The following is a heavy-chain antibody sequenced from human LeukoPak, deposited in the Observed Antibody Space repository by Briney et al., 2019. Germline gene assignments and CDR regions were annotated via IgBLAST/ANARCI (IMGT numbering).Heavy chain of an antibody. CDR2: ISSSSSYI. Sequence: PGGSLRLSCAASGFTFSSHSLNWVRQAPGKGLEWVSSISSSSSYIYYADSVKGRFAISRDNAKNSLYLQMNSLRAEDTAVYYCAKILTGSGLIYYYYYYMDVWGKGTTVTISS. J-gene: IGHJ6*03. V-gene: IGHV3-21*04. CDR3: AKILTGSGLIYYYYYYMDV. D-gene: IGHD6-19*01. CDR1: GFTFSSHS.